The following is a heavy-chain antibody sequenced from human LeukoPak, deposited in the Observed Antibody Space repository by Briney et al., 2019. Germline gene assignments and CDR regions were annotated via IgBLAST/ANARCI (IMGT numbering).Heavy chain of an antibody. D-gene: IGHD1-26*01. CDR3: ARGGPLVVGATNWFDP. J-gene: IGHJ5*02. Sequence: ASVKVSCKASGYTFTSYYMHWVRQAPGQGLEWMGIINPSGGSTSYAQKFQGRVTMTRDTSTSTVYMELSSLRSEDTAVYYCARGGPLVVGATNWFDPWGQGTLVTASS. CDR1: GYTFTSYY. CDR2: INPSGGST. V-gene: IGHV1-46*01.